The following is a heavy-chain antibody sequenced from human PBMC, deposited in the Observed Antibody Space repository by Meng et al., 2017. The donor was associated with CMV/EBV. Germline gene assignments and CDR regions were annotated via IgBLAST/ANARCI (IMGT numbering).Heavy chain of an antibody. J-gene: IGHJ3*02. CDR1: GFTFSSYD. Sequence: GESLKISCAASGFTFSSYDMHWVRQATGKGLEWVSAIGTAGDTYYPGSVKGRFTISRENAKNSLYLQMNSLRAGDTAVYYCARLGGSDAFDTWGQGTMVTVSS. CDR3: ARLGGSDAFDT. CDR2: IGTAGDT. D-gene: IGHD3-16*01. V-gene: IGHV3-13*01.